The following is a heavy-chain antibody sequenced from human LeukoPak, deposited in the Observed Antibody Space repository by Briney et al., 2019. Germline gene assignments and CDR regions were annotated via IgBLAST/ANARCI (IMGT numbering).Heavy chain of an antibody. Sequence: SVKVSCKASGGTFSSYAISWVRQAPGQGLEWMGRIIHIFGTANYAQKFQGRVTITTDESTSTAYMELSSLRSEDTAVYYCAESGGSYNFDYWGQGTLVTVSS. CDR1: GGTFSSYA. CDR2: IIHIFGTA. D-gene: IGHD1-26*01. J-gene: IGHJ4*02. V-gene: IGHV1-69*05. CDR3: AESGGSYNFDY.